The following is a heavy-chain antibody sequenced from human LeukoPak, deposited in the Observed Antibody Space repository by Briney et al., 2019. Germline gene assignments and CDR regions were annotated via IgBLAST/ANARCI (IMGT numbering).Heavy chain of an antibody. CDR1: GGSFSGYY. D-gene: IGHD4-17*01. CDR3: AAYGDYEGAFDI. CDR2: INHSGST. J-gene: IGHJ3*02. Sequence: SETLSLTCAVYGGSFSGYYWSWIRQPPGKGLEWIGEINHSGSTYYNPSLKSRVTISVDTSKNQFSLKLSSVTAADTAVYYCAAYGDYEGAFDIWGQGTMVTVSS. V-gene: IGHV4-34*01.